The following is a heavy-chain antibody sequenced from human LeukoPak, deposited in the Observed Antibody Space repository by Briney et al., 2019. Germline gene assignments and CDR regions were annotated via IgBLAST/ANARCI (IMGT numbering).Heavy chain of an antibody. Sequence: ASVKVSCKVSGYTLTELSMHWVRQAPGKGLEWMGGFDPEDGETIYAQKFQGRVTMTEDTSTDTAYMELSSLRSEDTAVYYCATALRLYSSGWYYFDYRVQGTLVTVSS. D-gene: IGHD6-19*01. J-gene: IGHJ4*02. CDR2: FDPEDGET. CDR1: GYTLTELS. V-gene: IGHV1-24*01. CDR3: ATALRLYSSGWYYFDY.